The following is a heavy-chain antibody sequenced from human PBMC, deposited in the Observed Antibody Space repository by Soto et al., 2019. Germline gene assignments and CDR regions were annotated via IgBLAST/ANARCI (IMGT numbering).Heavy chain of an antibody. CDR3: ARVTGHYYYGMDV. J-gene: IGHJ6*02. CDR2: IYHSGST. D-gene: IGHD3-10*01. Sequence: QVQLQESGPGLVKPSGTLSLTCAVSGGSISSSNWWSWVRQPPGKGLEWIGEIYHSGSTNYNPSLKSRVTISVDQSQNQFSLKLSSVPAADKAVYYCARVTGHYYYGMDVWGQGTTVTVSS. CDR1: GGSISSSNW. V-gene: IGHV4-4*02.